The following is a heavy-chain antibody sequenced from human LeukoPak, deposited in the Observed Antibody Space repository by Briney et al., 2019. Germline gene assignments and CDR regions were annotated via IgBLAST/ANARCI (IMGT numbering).Heavy chain of an antibody. Sequence: SETLSLTCTVSGGSIRNYYWSWTRHPPGKGLEWIGYIHNTGRTMYNPSLKSRVTISVDTSKNQFSLKLSSVTAADTAIYYCARYAATGGPNWFDPWGPGTLVTVSS. CDR2: IHNTGRT. V-gene: IGHV4-59*01. D-gene: IGHD2-15*01. J-gene: IGHJ5*02. CDR1: GGSIRNYY. CDR3: ARYAATGGPNWFDP.